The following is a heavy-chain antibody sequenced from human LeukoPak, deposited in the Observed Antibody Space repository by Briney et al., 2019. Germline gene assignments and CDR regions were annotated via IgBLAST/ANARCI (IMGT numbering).Heavy chain of an antibody. J-gene: IGHJ4*02. CDR1: GFTFSSYS. V-gene: IGHV3-23*01. CDR2: INASGGST. D-gene: IGHD3-3*01. CDR3: AKSDYFDY. Sequence: GGSLRLSCAASGFTFSSYSMNWVRQAPGKGLEWVSVINASGGSTYYADSVKGRFTISRDNSKNTLYLEMNSLRAEDTAIYYCAKSDYFDYWGQGTLVTVSS.